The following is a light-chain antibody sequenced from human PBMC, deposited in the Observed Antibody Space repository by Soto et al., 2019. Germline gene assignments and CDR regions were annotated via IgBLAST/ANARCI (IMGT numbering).Light chain of an antibody. CDR3: QQYNNWPRT. CDR1: QSVSSN. CDR2: GAS. J-gene: IGKJ1*01. V-gene: IGKV3-15*01. Sequence: ETVMTQSPTTLSVSPRERATLSCRASQSVSSNLAGYQQKPGQAPRLLIYGASTRATGIPARFSGSGSGTEFTLTISSLKSEDFAVYYCQQYNNWPRTFGQGTKVEIK.